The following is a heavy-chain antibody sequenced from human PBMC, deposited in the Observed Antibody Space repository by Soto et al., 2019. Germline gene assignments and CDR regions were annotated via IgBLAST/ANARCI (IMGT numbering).Heavy chain of an antibody. CDR3: ARSPRGSDNPNFSSWFAP. D-gene: IGHD3-3*02. CDR2: INLNGIT. CDR1: GGFFSGYF. Sequence: PSETLSLTCAVYGGFFSGYFWSWIRQPPGKGLEWIGEINLNGITNFNPSLKSRVTISLDTSKKQIFLKLTSVTAADTAVYYCARSPRGSDNPNFSSWFAPGGQGPLVTVSS. J-gene: IGHJ5*02. V-gene: IGHV4-34*01.